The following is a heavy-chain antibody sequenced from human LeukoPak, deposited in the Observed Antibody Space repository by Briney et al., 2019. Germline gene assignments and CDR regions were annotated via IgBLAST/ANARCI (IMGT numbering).Heavy chain of an antibody. CDR2: ISGSGGST. J-gene: IGHJ4*02. CDR1: GFTFSSYA. V-gene: IGHV3-23*01. D-gene: IGHD5-24*01. CDR3: AKDQFSEMATRGGVVLVFDY. Sequence: GGSLRLSCAASGFTFSSYAMRWVRQAPGKGLEWVSAISGSGGSTYYADSVKGRFTISRDNSKNTLYLQMNSLRAEDTAVYYCAKDQFSEMATRGGVVLVFDYWGQGTLVTVSS.